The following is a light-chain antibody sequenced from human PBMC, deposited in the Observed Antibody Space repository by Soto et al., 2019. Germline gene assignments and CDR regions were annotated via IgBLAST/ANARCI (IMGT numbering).Light chain of an antibody. V-gene: IGKV3-11*01. J-gene: IGKJ2*01. CDR3: QQRSDWQYT. Sequence: EVVLTQSPATLSLSPEERATLPCRASQRITSYLAWYQQSPGQAPSLLMYDATNRASGVPARFSGSKSGTDFTLTISSLQPEDFAVYFCQQRSDWQYTFGHGTKVDIK. CDR1: QRITSY. CDR2: DAT.